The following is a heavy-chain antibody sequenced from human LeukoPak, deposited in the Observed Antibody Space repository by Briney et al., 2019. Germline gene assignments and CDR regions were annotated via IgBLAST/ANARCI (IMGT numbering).Heavy chain of an antibody. CDR1: GFTFSDYY. CDR3: AREHSSGYYFDY. J-gene: IGHJ4*02. D-gene: IGHD3-22*01. Sequence: PGGSLRLSCAASGFTFSDYYMTWIRQAPGKGLEWVAVIWYDGSNKYYADSVKGRFTISRDNSKNTLYLQMNGLRAEDTAVYYCAREHSSGYYFDYWGQGTPVTVSS. V-gene: IGHV3-33*08. CDR2: IWYDGSNK.